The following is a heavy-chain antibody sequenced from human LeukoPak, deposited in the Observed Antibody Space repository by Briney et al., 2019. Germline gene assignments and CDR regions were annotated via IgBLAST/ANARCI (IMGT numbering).Heavy chain of an antibody. CDR3: TTYSSGSFGY. J-gene: IGHJ4*02. D-gene: IGHD3-22*01. CDR2: IYSKTDGGTT. V-gene: IGHV3-15*01. CDR1: GSTFNNAW. Sequence: GGSLRLSCAVSGSTFNNAWMSWVRQAPGKGLEWVGRIYSKTDGGTTDYAAPVKGRFTISGDDSKTTLYLQMNSLKTEDTAVYYCTTYSSGSFGYWGQGTLVTVSS.